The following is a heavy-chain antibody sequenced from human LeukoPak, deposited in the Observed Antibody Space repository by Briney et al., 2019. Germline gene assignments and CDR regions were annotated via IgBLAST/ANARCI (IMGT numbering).Heavy chain of an antibody. V-gene: IGHV3-30-3*01. CDR1: GFTFSSYA. J-gene: IGHJ4*02. D-gene: IGHD6-13*01. Sequence: GGSLRLSCAASGFTFSSYAMHWVRQAPGKGLEWVAVISYDGSDKYYADSVKGRFTISRDNSKNTLYLQMNSLRAEDTAVYYCARGAAAGSFDYWGQGTLVTVSS. CDR2: ISYDGSDK. CDR3: ARGAAAGSFDY.